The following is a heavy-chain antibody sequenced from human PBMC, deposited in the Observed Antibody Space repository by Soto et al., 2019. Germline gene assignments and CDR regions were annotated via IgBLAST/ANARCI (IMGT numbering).Heavy chain of an antibody. V-gene: IGHV4-38-2*02. Sequence: ETLSLTCTVSGYSISSGCYWGWIRQPPGKRLEWIGSMYPTGSTYYNPSLKSRVTMSVDTSNNEFSLKLTSVTAADTAVYHCVRDLNYGLYYFDYWGQGTLVTVSS. CDR2: MYPTGST. D-gene: IGHD3-10*01. CDR3: VRDLNYGLYYFDY. J-gene: IGHJ4*02. CDR1: GYSISSGCY.